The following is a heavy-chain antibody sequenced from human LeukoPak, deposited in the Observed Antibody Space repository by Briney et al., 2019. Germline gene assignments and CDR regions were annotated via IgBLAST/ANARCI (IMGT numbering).Heavy chain of an antibody. V-gene: IGHV4-59*08. Sequence: SETLSLTCTVSGGSINSYYWSWIRQPPGKGLEWIGYIFYNGVTNYNPSLKSRVTISADTSKNQLSLKLTSVTAADTAVYSCARHHLGGAPWFDPWGQGTLVTVSS. D-gene: IGHD1-26*01. CDR1: GGSINSYY. CDR3: ARHHLGGAPWFDP. CDR2: IFYNGVT. J-gene: IGHJ5*02.